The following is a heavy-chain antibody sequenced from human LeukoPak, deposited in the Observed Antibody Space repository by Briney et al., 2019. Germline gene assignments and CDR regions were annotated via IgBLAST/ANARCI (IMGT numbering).Heavy chain of an antibody. CDR2: IYYSGST. CDR3: AKAGVRYFDSSGLYAFDF. CDR1: SGSISSTGDC. D-gene: IGHD3-22*01. J-gene: IGHJ3*01. V-gene: IGHV4-39*01. Sequence: SETLSLTCAVSSGSISSTGDCWAGIRQPPGKGLEWIGTIYYSGSTYHNTSLKSRITMSVDTSRNQFSLKLSSVDAADTAVYYCAKAGVRYFDSSGLYAFDFWGQGTTVTVSS.